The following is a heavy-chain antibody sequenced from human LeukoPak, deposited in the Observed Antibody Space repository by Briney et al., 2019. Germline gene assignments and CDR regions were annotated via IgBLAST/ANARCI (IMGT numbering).Heavy chain of an antibody. V-gene: IGHV4-34*01. CDR2: INHSGST. J-gene: IGHJ4*02. D-gene: IGHD5-18*01. CDR3: ARGRGYSYGSGPLLGY. CDR1: GGPFSGYY. Sequence: SETLSLTCAVYGGPFSGYYWSWIRQPPGKGLEWIGEINHSGSTNYNPSLKSRVTISVDTSKNQFSLKLSSVTAADTAVYYCARGRGYSYGSGPLLGYWGQGTLVTVSS.